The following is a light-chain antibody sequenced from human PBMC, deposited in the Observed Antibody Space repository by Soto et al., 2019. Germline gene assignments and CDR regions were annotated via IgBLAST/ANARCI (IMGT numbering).Light chain of an antibody. CDR1: QSVSRGY. CDR3: HQYVTQPYT. CDR2: GAS. V-gene: IGKV3-20*01. Sequence: EIVLTQSPGTLSLSTGERATLSCRASQSVSRGYVGWFQQKVGQAPMLLIYGASSRAAGIPYRFSGSGSGTEFTLTITSLVPEDFAVYDCHQYVTQPYTFGQGNKLEI. J-gene: IGKJ2*01.